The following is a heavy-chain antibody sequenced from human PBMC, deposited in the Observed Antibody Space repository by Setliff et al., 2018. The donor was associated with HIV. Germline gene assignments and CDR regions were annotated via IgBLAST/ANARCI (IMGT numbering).Heavy chain of an antibody. V-gene: IGHV1-2*02. CDR1: GCTFDAKY. J-gene: IGHJ5*02. Sequence: ASVKVSCKTSGCTFDAKYIHWARQAPGQGLEWMGWINPNSGGTSYARKFQGRVTMTRDTSISTAYMELNSLRSGDTAVYYCATAGGRSWFDPWGPGTLVTVSS. D-gene: IGHD3-16*01. CDR2: INPNSGGT. CDR3: ATAGGRSWFDP.